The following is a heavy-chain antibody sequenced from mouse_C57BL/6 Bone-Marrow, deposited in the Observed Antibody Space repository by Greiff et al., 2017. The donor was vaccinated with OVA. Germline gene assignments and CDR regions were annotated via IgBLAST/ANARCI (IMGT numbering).Heavy chain of an antibody. CDR1: GFTFSNYW. J-gene: IGHJ3*01. CDR2: IRLKSDNYAT. V-gene: IGHV6-3*01. CDR3: TGTGTFAD. Sequence: EVKLVESGGGLVQPGGSMKLSCVASGFTFSNYWMNWVRQSPEQGLEWVAQIRLKSDNYATHYAESVKGRFTISRDDSKSSVCLQMNNLRAEDTGIYYCTGTGTFADWGQGTLVTVSA. D-gene: IGHD4-1*01.